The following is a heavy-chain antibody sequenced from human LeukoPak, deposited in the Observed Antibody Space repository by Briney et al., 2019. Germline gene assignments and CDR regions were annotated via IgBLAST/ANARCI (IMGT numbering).Heavy chain of an antibody. CDR1: GFTFSRYW. Sequence: GGSLRLSCAASGFTFSRYWMHWVRQAPGKGLEWVANIKQDGNEKYYVDSVKGRFTISRDNAKNSLYLQMNSLRAEDTALYYCAREWLRFGYSHHDYWGQGTLVTVSS. D-gene: IGHD2-15*01. V-gene: IGHV3-7*01. CDR3: AREWLRFGYSHHDY. J-gene: IGHJ4*02. CDR2: IKQDGNEK.